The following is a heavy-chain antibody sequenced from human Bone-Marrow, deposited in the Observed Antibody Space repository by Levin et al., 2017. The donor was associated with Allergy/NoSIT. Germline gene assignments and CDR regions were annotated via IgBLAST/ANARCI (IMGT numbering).Heavy chain of an antibody. CDR3: ATDFLPPAVVFDY. D-gene: IGHD2-15*01. Sequence: ASVKVSCKVSGYTLTELSIHWVRQAPGKGLEWMGNFDREDGETVYALKCHFIFPLTEDTSRDTAYMELSSLRSEDTAIYYCATDFLPPAVVFDYWGQGTLVTVS. CDR2: FDREDGET. CDR1: GYTLTELS. J-gene: IGHJ4*02. V-gene: IGHV1-24*01.